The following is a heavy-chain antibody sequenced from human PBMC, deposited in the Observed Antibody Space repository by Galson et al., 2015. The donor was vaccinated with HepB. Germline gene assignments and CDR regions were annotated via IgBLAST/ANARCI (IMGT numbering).Heavy chain of an antibody. CDR2: ISSSSSTI. J-gene: IGHJ4*02. D-gene: IGHD2-2*01. CDR1: GFTFSSYS. Sequence: SLRLSCAASGFTFSSYSMNWVRQAPGKGLEWVSYISSSSSTIYYADSVKGRFTISGDNAKNSLYLQMNSLRDEDTAVYYRARDYPAATDFCFDYWGQGTLVTVPS. CDR3: ARDYPAATDFCFDY. V-gene: IGHV3-48*02.